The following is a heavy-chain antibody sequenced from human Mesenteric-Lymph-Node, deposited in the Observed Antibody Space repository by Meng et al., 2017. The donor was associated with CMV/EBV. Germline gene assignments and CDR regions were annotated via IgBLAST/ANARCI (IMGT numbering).Heavy chain of an antibody. CDR1: GFTFSTIW. J-gene: IGHJ4*03. CDR2: IRHDGNYQ. V-gene: IGHV3-7*04. CDR3: VRDTGFSNFDC. Sequence: SCAASGFTFSTIWMTWVRQAPGRGLEWVANIRHDGNYQEYADSVKGRFTISRDNAQNSVFLQLSSLTAEDTAVYYCVRDTGFSNFDCWGQGTVVTVSS. D-gene: IGHD1-1*01.